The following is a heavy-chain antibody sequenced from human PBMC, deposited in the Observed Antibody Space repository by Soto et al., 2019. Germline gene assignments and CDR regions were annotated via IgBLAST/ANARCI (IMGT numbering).Heavy chain of an antibody. CDR1: GFTFSSYS. Sequence: QPGGSLRLSCAASGFTFSSYSMNWVRQAPGKGLEWVSYISSSSSTIYYADSVKGRFTIPRDNAKNSLYLQMNSLRDEDTAVYYCARSANYDFWSGYWKGVPSNNWFDPWGQGTLVTVSS. J-gene: IGHJ5*02. D-gene: IGHD3-3*01. CDR3: ARSANYDFWSGYWKGVPSNNWFDP. CDR2: ISSSSSTI. V-gene: IGHV3-48*02.